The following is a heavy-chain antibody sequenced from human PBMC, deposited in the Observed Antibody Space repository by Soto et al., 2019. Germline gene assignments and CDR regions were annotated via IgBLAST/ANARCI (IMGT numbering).Heavy chain of an antibody. J-gene: IGHJ4*02. V-gene: IGHV1-69*06. CDR2: IIPIFGTA. Sequence: GASVKVSCKASGGTFSSYAISWVRQAPGQGLEWMGGIIPIFGTANYAQKFQGRVTITADKSTSTAYMELSSLRSEDTAVYYCARLYCVGDCPDYWGQGSLVTVSS. CDR1: GGTFSSYA. CDR3: ARLYCVGDCPDY. D-gene: IGHD2-21*02.